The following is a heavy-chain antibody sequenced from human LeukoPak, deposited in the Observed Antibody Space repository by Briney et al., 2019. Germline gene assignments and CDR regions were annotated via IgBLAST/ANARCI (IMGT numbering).Heavy chain of an antibody. CDR1: GFTFNRYW. Sequence: GGSLRLSCVASGFTFNRYWMHWVRQAPGKGLVWVSRINSDGSSTNYVDSVKGRFTISRDNAKNTLFLQMNSLRVEDTAVYYCARGNFYSGSGSSPLDYWGQGTLVTVSP. CDR2: INSDGSST. CDR3: ARGNFYSGSGSSPLDY. D-gene: IGHD3-10*01. J-gene: IGHJ4*02. V-gene: IGHV3-74*01.